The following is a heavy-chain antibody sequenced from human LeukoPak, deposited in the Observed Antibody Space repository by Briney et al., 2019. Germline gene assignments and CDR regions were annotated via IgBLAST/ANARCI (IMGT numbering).Heavy chain of an antibody. J-gene: IGHJ4*02. CDR2: ISAYNGNT. V-gene: IGHV1-18*01. CDR1: GYTFTSYG. CDR3: ARHRRYSYGSWYFDY. D-gene: IGHD5-18*01. Sequence: GASVKVSCKASGYTFTSYGISWVRQAPGQGHEWMGWISAYNGNTNYAQKLQGRVTMTTDTSASTAYMELRSLRSDDTAVYYCARHRRYSYGSWYFDYWGQGTLVTVSS.